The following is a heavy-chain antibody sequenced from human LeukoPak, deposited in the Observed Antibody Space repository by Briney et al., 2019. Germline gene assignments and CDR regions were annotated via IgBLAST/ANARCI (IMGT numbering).Heavy chain of an antibody. Sequence: GXSLRLSCAASGFNFGSYWMTWVRQTPGKGLECVATMNGDGSQRYYVDSVKDQFTISRDNAKNSLYLQMNSLRDEDTAVYYCADPDVHWGQGTLVTVSS. J-gene: IGHJ1*01. CDR1: GFNFGSYW. CDR2: MNGDGSQR. CDR3: ADPDVH. V-gene: IGHV3-7*01. D-gene: IGHD1-14*01.